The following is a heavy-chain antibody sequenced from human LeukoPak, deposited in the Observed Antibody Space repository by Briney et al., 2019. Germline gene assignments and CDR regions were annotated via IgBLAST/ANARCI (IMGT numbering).Heavy chain of an antibody. CDR2: ISSSSSYI. CDR3: AREWNIVVVVAAGFDY. CDR1: GSTFSSYS. V-gene: IGHV3-21*01. D-gene: IGHD2-15*01. J-gene: IGHJ4*02. Sequence: GGSLRLSCAASGSTFSSYSMNWVRQAPGQGLEWVSSISSSSSYIYYADSVKGRFTISRDNAKNSLYMQMNSLRAEDTAVYYCAREWNIVVVVAAGFDYWGQGTLVTVSS.